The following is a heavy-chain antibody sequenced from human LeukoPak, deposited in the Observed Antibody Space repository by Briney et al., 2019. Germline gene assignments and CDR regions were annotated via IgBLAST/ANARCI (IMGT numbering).Heavy chain of an antibody. V-gene: IGHV1-2*02. CDR1: GYTFTGYY. Sequence: ASVKVSCKASGYTFTGYYMHWVRQAPGQGLEWMGWINPNSGGTNYAQKFQGRVTMTRDTSISTAYMELSRLRSDDTAVYYCAKGKPMVRGHDAFDIWGQGTMVTVSS. D-gene: IGHD3-10*01. CDR3: AKGKPMVRGHDAFDI. J-gene: IGHJ3*02. CDR2: INPNSGGT.